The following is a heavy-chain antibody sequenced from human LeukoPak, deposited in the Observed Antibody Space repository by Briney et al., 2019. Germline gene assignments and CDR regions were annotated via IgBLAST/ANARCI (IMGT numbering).Heavy chain of an antibody. CDR3: ARDGPLYDILTGYVHYYYMDV. Sequence: SETLSLTCTVSGGSISSSSYYWGWIRQPPGKGLEWIGSIYYSGSTYYNPSLKSRATISVDTSKNQFSLKLSSVTAADTAVYYCARDGPLYDILTGYVHYYYMDVWGKGTTVTVSS. CDR1: GGSISSSSYY. CDR2: IYYSGST. J-gene: IGHJ6*03. D-gene: IGHD3-9*01. V-gene: IGHV4-39*07.